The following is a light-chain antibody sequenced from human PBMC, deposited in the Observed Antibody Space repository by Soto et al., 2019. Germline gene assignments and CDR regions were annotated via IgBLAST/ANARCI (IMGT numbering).Light chain of an antibody. J-gene: IGKJ2*01. Sequence: DIQMTQSPSSVSASVGDTVTITCRASQDINVYLNWYQQKPGEVPNLLIYSASSLHSGVPSRFTGSGSETDFTLTIRSLQPEDFATYYCQHGYVAPYNFGQGTKV. CDR1: QDINVY. V-gene: IGKV1-39*01. CDR2: SAS. CDR3: QHGYVAPYN.